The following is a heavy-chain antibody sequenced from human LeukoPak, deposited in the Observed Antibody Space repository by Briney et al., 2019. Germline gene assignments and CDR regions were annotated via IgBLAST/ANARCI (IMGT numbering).Heavy chain of an antibody. V-gene: IGHV3-7*01. J-gene: IGHJ6*03. CDR2: VNQGGTEK. Sequence: GGSLRLSCAASGFTFSSQWMSWVRQAPGKGLEWVANVNQGGTEKYYVDSVKGRFTISRDNAENSLYLQMNSLRAEDTAVYYCAREHYFYYMDGWGKGTTVTVSS. CDR1: GFTFSSQW. CDR3: AREHYFYYMDG.